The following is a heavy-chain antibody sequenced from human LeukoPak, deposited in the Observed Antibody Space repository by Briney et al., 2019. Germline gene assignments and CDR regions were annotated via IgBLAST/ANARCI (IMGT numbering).Heavy chain of an antibody. CDR2: IYSGGTT. D-gene: IGHD5-12*01. V-gene: IGHV3-53*01. J-gene: IGHJ4*02. CDR1: GFTVSRTY. Sequence: GGSLRLSCAASGFTVSRTYMSWVRQAPGRGLEWASLIYSGGTTYYGDSVKGRFTISRDNSKNTLYLQMNSLRAEDTAVYYCASQANSDYDSHLDYWGQGTLVTVSS. CDR3: ASQANSDYDSHLDY.